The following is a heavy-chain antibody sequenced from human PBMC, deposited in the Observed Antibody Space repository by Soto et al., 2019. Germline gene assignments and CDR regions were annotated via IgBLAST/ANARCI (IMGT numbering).Heavy chain of an antibody. V-gene: IGHV1-46*01. Sequence: ASVKVSCKASGYTFTSYYMHWVRQAPGQGLEWMGIINPSSGSTSYAQKFQGRVTMTRDTSTSTVYMELSSLRSEDTAVYYCAAVQDYSNYRRQASWFDPWGQGTLVTVSS. CDR2: INPSSGST. CDR1: GYTFTSYY. CDR3: AAVQDYSNYRRQASWFDP. J-gene: IGHJ5*02. D-gene: IGHD4-4*01.